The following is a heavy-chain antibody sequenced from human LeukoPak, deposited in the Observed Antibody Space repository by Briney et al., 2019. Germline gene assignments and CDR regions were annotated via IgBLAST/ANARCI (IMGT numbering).Heavy chain of an antibody. J-gene: IGHJ6*02. CDR2: IYTSGST. V-gene: IGHV4-4*07. CDR3: ARGGLVEYSNYRYYYYYYGMDV. CDR1: GGSISSYY. D-gene: IGHD4-11*01. Sequence: SETLSLTCTVSGGSISSYYWSWIRQPAGKGLEWIGRIYTSGSTNYNPSFKSRVTMSVDTSKNQFSLKLSSVTAADTALYYCARGGLVEYSNYRYYYYYYGMDVWGQGTTVTVSS.